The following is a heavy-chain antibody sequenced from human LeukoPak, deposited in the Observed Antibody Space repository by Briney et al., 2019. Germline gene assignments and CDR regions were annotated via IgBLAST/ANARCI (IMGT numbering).Heavy chain of an antibody. CDR3: AKGSGYDTDFDY. J-gene: IGHJ4*02. V-gene: IGHV3-23*01. CDR1: GFTFSTYV. Sequence: PGGSLRLSCAASGFTFSTYVMSWVRQAPGKGLEWVSGISGSGDNTYYADSVKGRFTISRDNSNNTLYLQMNSLRAEDTAVYYCAKGSGYDTDFDYWGQGTLVSVSS. D-gene: IGHD5-12*01. CDR2: ISGSGDNT.